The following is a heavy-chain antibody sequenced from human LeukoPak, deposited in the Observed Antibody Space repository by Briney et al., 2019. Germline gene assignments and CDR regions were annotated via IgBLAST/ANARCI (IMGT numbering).Heavy chain of an antibody. D-gene: IGHD5-18*01. CDR1: GGSISSSSYY. J-gene: IGHJ4*02. CDR2: IYYSGST. Sequence: SETLSLTCTVSGGSISSSSYYWGWIRQPPGKGLEWIGSIYYSGSTYYNPSLKSRVTISVDTSKNQFSLKVSSVTAADTAVYYCASTDTAMVIGYWGQGTLVTVSS. V-gene: IGHV4-39*07. CDR3: ASTDTAMVIGY.